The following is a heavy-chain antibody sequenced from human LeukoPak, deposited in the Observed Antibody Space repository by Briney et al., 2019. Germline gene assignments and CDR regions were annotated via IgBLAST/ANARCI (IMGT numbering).Heavy chain of an antibody. Sequence: PGGSLRLSCAASGFTFSSYWMHWVRQAPGKGLVWVSRINSDGSSTSYADSVKGRFTISRDNAKNTLYLQMNSLRAEDTAVYYCARDRCSGGSCYWRHWFDPWGQGTLVTVSS. CDR3: ARDRCSGGSCYWRHWFDP. CDR2: INSDGSST. D-gene: IGHD2-15*01. V-gene: IGHV3-74*01. CDR1: GFTFSSYW. J-gene: IGHJ5*02.